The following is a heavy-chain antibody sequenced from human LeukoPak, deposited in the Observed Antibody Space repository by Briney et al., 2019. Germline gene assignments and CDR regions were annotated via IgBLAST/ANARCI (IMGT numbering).Heavy chain of an antibody. CDR3: AIPLARQQLAFRY. Sequence: GGSLRLSCAASGFTVSSNYMSWVRQAPGKGLEWVSVIYSGGSTYYADSVKGRFTISRDNSKNTLYLQMNSLRAEGTAVYYCAIPLARQQLAFRYWGQGTLVTVSS. J-gene: IGHJ4*02. CDR1: GFTVSSNY. V-gene: IGHV3-66*01. D-gene: IGHD6-13*01. CDR2: IYSGGST.